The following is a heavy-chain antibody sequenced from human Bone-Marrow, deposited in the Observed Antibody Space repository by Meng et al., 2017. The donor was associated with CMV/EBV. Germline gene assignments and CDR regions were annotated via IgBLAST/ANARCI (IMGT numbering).Heavy chain of an antibody. V-gene: IGHV3-74*01. CDR2: INIDGSST. D-gene: IGHD5/OR15-5a*01. CDR3: ARVRGSVRGVYYYYGMDV. Sequence: GGSLRLSCAASGFTFSSYWMHWVRQAPGKGLVWVSRINIDGSSTSYADSVKGRFTISRDNAKNTLYLQMNSLRAEDTAVYYCARVRGSVRGVYYYYGMDVWGQGTTVTVSS. J-gene: IGHJ6*02. CDR1: GFTFSSYW.